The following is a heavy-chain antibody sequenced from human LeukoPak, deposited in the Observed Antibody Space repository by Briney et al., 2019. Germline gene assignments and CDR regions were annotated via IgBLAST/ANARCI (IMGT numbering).Heavy chain of an antibody. CDR2: IYYSGST. CDR3: ARDRGVQYYRI. CDR1: GGSISSGGYC. D-gene: IGHD1-26*01. Sequence: PSETLSLTRTVSGGSISSGGYCWSWIRQHPGKGLEWIGYIYYSGSTYYNPSLKSRVTISVDTSKNQFSLKLSSVTAADTAVYYCARDRGVQYYRIWGQGTMVTVSS. J-gene: IGHJ3*02. V-gene: IGHV4-31*03.